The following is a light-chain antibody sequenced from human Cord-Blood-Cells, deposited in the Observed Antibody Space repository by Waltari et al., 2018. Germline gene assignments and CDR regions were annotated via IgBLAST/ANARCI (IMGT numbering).Light chain of an antibody. V-gene: IGKV4-1*01. Sequence: DIVMTQYPDSLAVSLGERATINCKSSPSVLYSSNNKNYLAWYQQKPGQPPKLRIYWASTRESGVPDRFSGSGSGTDFTLTISSLQAEDVAVYYCQQYYSTPPAFGQGTKVEIK. CDR3: QQYYSTPPA. J-gene: IGKJ1*01. CDR2: WAS. CDR1: PSVLYSSNNKNY.